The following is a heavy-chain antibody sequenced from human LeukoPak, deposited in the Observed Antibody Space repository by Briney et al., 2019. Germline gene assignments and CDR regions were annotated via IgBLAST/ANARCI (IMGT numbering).Heavy chain of an antibody. CDR1: GFTFSSYA. CDR3: TKDSGTYFHYFDY. Sequence: GGSLRLSCAASGFTFSSYAMHWVRQAPGKGLEWVTLIWYDGSNKYYADSVKGRFTISRDNSKNTLYLQMNSLRAEDTAVYYCTKDSGTYFHYFDYWGQGTPVTVSS. D-gene: IGHD1-26*01. CDR2: IWYDGSNK. J-gene: IGHJ4*02. V-gene: IGHV3-33*06.